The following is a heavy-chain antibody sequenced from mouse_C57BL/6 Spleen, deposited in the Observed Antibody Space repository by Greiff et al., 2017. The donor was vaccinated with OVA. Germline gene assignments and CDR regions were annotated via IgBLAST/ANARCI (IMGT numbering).Heavy chain of an antibody. J-gene: IGHJ4*01. CDR1: GYTFTSYW. CDR3: ARSITTVVARRTYYAMDY. V-gene: IGHV1-64*01. D-gene: IGHD1-1*01. CDR2: IHPNSGST. Sequence: QVQLQQPGAELVKPGASVKLSCKASGYTFTSYWMHWLKQRPGQGLEWIGMIHPNSGSTNYNEKFKSKATLTVDKSSSTAYMQLSSLTSEDSAVYYCARSITTVVARRTYYAMDYWGQGTSVTVSS.